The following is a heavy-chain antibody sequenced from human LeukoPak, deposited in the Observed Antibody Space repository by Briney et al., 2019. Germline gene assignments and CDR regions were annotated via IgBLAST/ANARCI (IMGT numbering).Heavy chain of an antibody. Sequence: ASVQVSCKASGYSFTTYYIHWVRQAPGQGLEWMGKINPSGGSTNYAQKFQGRVIMTRDTSTSTVYMELSSLRSEDTAFYYCARFSTYPSYWGQGTLVTDSS. CDR2: INPSGGST. D-gene: IGHD3-3*02. V-gene: IGHV1-46*01. CDR1: GYSFTTYY. J-gene: IGHJ4*02. CDR3: ARFSTYPSY.